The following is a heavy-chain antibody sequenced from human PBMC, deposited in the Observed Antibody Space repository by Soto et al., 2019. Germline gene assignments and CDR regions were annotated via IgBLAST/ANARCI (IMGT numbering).Heavy chain of an antibody. Sequence: SEALSLTCAGYGGSSSSSNWWSCVRQPPGKGLEWIGEIYHSVSTNYNPSLKSRVTISVDKSKNQFSLKLSSVTAADTAVYYCARDREYCSSTSCYRYYGMDVSGQGTTVTVSS. D-gene: IGHD2-2*01. CDR1: GGSSSSSNW. CDR3: ARDREYCSSTSCYRYYGMDV. J-gene: IGHJ6*02. V-gene: IGHV4-4*02. CDR2: IYHSVST.